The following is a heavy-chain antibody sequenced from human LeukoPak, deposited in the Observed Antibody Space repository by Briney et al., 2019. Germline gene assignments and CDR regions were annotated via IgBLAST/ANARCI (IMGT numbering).Heavy chain of an antibody. CDR3: ARVVGEWLISDY. J-gene: IGHJ4*02. Sequence: SETLSLTCAVYGGSFSGYYWSWIRQPPGKGLEWIGEINHSGSTNYNPSVKSRVTISVDTSKNQFSLKLSSVTAADTAVYYCARVVGEWLISDYWGQGTLVTVSS. V-gene: IGHV4-34*01. CDR2: INHSGST. D-gene: IGHD6-19*01. CDR1: GGSFSGYY.